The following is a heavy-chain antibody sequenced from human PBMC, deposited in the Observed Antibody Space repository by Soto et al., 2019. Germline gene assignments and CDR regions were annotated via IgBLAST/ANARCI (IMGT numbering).Heavy chain of an antibody. CDR2: IIPIFGTA. J-gene: IGHJ4*02. CDR1: GGTFSSYA. Sequence: QVQLVQSGAEVKKPGSSVKVSCTASGGTFSSYAISWVRQAPGQGLEWMGGIIPIFGTANYAQKFQGRVTITADESTSTAYMELSSLRSEDTAVYYCARDRGSGYCSSTSCYVFDYWGQGTLVTVSS. D-gene: IGHD2-2*01. CDR3: ARDRGSGYCSSTSCYVFDY. V-gene: IGHV1-69*01.